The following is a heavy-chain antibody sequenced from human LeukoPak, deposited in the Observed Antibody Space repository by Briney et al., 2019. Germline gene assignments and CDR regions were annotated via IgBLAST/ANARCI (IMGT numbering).Heavy chain of an antibody. D-gene: IGHD3-22*01. CDR3: ARLHYDTSGLYYYFDY. J-gene: IGHJ4*02. Sequence: SETLSLTCTVSGDSISSHYWSWIRQPPGKGLEGIGYIHYSVTTNYNPSLKSRIAISVDTSKNQFSLKLTSVTAADTAVYYCARLHYDTSGLYYYFDYWGQGTLVTVSS. V-gene: IGHV4-59*08. CDR2: IHYSVTT. CDR1: GDSISSHY.